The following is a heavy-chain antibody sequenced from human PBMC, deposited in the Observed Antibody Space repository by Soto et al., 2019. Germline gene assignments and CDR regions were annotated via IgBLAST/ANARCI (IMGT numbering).Heavy chain of an antibody. Sequence: GSLRLSCAASGFTFSSYSMNWVRQAPGKGLEWVSSISSSSSYIYYADSVKGRFTISRDNAKDSLYPQMNSLRAEDTAVYYCARVTVPYYDSSCYYWGNAFDIWCQWTMVTVSS. V-gene: IGHV3-21*01. J-gene: IGHJ3*02. D-gene: IGHD3-22*01. CDR1: GFTFSSYS. CDR3: ARVTVPYYDSSCYYWGNAFDI. CDR2: ISSSSSYI.